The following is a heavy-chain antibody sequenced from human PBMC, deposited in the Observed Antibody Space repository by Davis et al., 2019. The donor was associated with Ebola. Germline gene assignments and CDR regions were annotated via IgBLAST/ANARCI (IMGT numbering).Heavy chain of an antibody. D-gene: IGHD4-11*01. CDR3: ARHVFPYSNYDPYWFDP. J-gene: IGHJ5*02. Sequence: SETLSLTCTVSASSISSSSYYWGRTPQTTGKGLEWIGSIYYSGSTYYNPSLKSRITISVDTSKNHFSLKLSSVTAADTADYYGARHVFPYSNYDPYWFDPWGQGTLVTVSS. CDR2: IYYSGST. CDR1: ASSISSSSYY. V-gene: IGHV4-39*01.